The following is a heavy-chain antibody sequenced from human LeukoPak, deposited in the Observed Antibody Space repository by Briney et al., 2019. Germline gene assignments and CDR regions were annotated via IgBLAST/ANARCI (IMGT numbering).Heavy chain of an antibody. D-gene: IGHD6-13*01. CDR3: AKVSGIASITYYFDY. V-gene: IGHV3-30*18. Sequence: SGGSLRLSCAASGFTFSSYGMHWVRQAPGKGLEWVSVISYDGSNKYYADSVKGRFTISRDNSKNTLYLQMNSLRAEDTAVYYCAKVSGIASITYYFDYWGQGTLVTVSS. CDR1: GFTFSSYG. J-gene: IGHJ4*02. CDR2: ISYDGSNK.